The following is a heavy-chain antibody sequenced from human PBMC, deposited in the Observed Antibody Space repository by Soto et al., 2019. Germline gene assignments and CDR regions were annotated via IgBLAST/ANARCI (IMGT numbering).Heavy chain of an antibody. J-gene: IGHJ4*02. CDR1: GCSISSYY. D-gene: IGHD1-26*01. V-gene: IGHV4-59*01. CDR3: ARVWVGWELLRGYYFDY. Sequence: SETLSLTCTFSGCSISSYYWSLIRQPPGKGLEWIGYIYYSGSTNYNPSLKSRVTISVDTSKNQFSLKLSSVTAADTAVYYCARVWVGWELLRGYYFDYWGQGTLVTVSS. CDR2: IYYSGST.